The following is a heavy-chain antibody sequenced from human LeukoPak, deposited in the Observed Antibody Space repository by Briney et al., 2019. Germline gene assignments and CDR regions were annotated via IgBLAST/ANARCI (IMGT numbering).Heavy chain of an antibody. V-gene: IGHV5-51*01. Sequence: GESLKISCKSSGYSFTSYLIGWVGSIPGKGLEWMGIIYPGDSDTRYSPSFQGQVTISADKSISTAYLQWSSLKASDTAMYYCARLTHPGCSSTSCTGGLPNWFDPWGQGTLVTVSS. CDR1: GYSFTSYL. CDR2: IYPGDSDT. J-gene: IGHJ5*02. D-gene: IGHD2-2*01. CDR3: ARLTHPGCSSTSCTGGLPNWFDP.